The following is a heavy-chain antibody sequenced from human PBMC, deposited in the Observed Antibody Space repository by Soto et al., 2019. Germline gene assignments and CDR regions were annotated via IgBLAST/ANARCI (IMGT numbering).Heavy chain of an antibody. J-gene: IGHJ4*02. Sequence: ASVKVSCKAYGYTITIYSFSWVRQAPGQGLEWMGWISAYNGNTNYAQKLQGRVTMTTDTSTSTAYMELSSLRSEDTAVYYCARSIVVVTAADYWGQGTLVTVSS. D-gene: IGHD2-21*02. CDR1: GYTITIYS. V-gene: IGHV1-18*01. CDR3: ARSIVVVTAADY. CDR2: ISAYNGNT.